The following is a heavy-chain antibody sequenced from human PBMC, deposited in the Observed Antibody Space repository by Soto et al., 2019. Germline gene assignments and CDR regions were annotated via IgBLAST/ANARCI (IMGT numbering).Heavy chain of an antibody. D-gene: IGHD3-22*01. J-gene: IGHJ4*02. CDR2: IYYSGST. CDR3: AGLKYFHSSDLLH. Sequence: SETLSLTCTVSGGSISSSSYYWGWIRQPPGKGLEWIGSIYYSGSTYYNPSLKSRVTISVDTSKNQFSLKLSSVTAADTAVYYCAGLKYFHSSDLLHWGQGTRVTVSS. CDR1: GGSISSSSYY. V-gene: IGHV4-39*01.